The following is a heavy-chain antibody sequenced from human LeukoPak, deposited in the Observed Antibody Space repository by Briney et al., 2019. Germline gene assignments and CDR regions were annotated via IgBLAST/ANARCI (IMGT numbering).Heavy chain of an antibody. CDR3: ARDSGTSEYYLDY. D-gene: IGHD1-26*01. J-gene: IGHJ4*02. CDR2: INSDGSST. CDR1: GFTFSSYW. Sequence: GGSLTLSCAASGFTFSSYWMHWVRQAPGKGLVWVSRINSDGSSTSYADSVKGRFTFSRDNAKNTLYLQMDSLRAEDTAMYYCARDSGTSEYYLDYWGQGTLVTVSS. V-gene: IGHV3-74*01.